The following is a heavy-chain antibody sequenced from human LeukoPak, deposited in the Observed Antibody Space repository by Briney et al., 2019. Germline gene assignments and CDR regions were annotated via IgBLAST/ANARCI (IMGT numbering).Heavy chain of an antibody. CDR1: GFTFSSYA. CDR2: IFYSGGSV. Sequence: GGSLRLSCAASGFTFSSYAMSWVRQAPGKGLEWVSIFYSGGSVLFADSVEGRFSVSRDSSKNTMYLQMNNLRAEDTAIYYCGTSASAHYRVFDYWGQGALVTVSS. V-gene: IGHV3-23*03. D-gene: IGHD3-10*01. J-gene: IGHJ4*02. CDR3: GTSASAHYRVFDY.